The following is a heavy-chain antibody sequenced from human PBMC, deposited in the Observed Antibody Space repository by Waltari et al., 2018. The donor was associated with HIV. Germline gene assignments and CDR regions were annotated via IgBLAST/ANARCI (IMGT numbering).Heavy chain of an antibody. CDR1: GYIFTDNY. CDR2: INPNNGGT. J-gene: IGHJ4*02. V-gene: IGHV1-2*02. CDR3: AREGRSSQKLHFDS. Sequence: QVPLAQSGAEVKKTGASVRLSCKASGYIFTDNYIHWVRQAPGQGLEWMGWINPNNGGTVFVQKFQGRVTLTRDTSINSAYMELTRLKSDDTAVYYCAREGRSSQKLHFDSWGQGTLVTVSS. D-gene: IGHD3-10*01.